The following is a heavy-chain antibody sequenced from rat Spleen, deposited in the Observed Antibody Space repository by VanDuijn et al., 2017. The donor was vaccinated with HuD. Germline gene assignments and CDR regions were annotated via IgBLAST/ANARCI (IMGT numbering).Heavy chain of an antibody. D-gene: IGHD1-9*01. CDR2: IIYDGSNT. V-gene: IGHV5-17*01. CDR1: GFTFSDYG. CDR3: ARPTTGIPFNY. Sequence: EVQLVQSGGGLVQPGKSLKLSCAALGFTFSDYGMAWVRQAPEKGLEWVANIIYDGSNTFYRDSVKGRFTISRDNAKSTLYLQVDSLRSEDTAIYYCARPTTGIPFNYWGQGVMVTVSS. J-gene: IGHJ2*01.